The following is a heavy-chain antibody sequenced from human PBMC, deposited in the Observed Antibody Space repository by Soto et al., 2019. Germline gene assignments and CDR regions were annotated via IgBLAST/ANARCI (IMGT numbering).Heavy chain of an antibody. CDR3: ARDVGYYYDSSGSMAFDI. CDR2: ILYNGDT. CDR1: GGSIAGSNCY. J-gene: IGHJ3*02. V-gene: IGHV4-61*01. Sequence: TSETLSLTCTVSGGSIAGSNCYWSWIRQPPGKGLEWIGNILYNGDTKYNPSLKSRVTISVDMSKNQFSLKLSSLTAADTAVYYCARDVGYYYDSSGSMAFDIRGQGTMVTVSS. D-gene: IGHD3-22*01.